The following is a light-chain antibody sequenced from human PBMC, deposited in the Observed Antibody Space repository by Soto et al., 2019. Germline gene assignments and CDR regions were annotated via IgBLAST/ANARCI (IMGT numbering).Light chain of an antibody. V-gene: IGLV2-14*01. CDR3: SSYTSSSTLV. Sequence: QSALTQPASVSGSPGQSITISCTGTSSDVGGYSFVSWYQQHPGKAPKLMIYDVSNRPSGVSNRFSGSKSGNTASLTISGLQAEDEADYYCSSYTSSSTLVFGTETKLTVL. CDR2: DVS. J-gene: IGLJ1*01. CDR1: SSDVGGYSF.